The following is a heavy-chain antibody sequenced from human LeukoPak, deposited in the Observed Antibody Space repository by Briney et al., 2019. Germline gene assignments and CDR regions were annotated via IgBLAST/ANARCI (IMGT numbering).Heavy chain of an antibody. V-gene: IGHV3-11*06. CDR1: GFTFSDYY. CDR2: ISSSSSYT. D-gene: IGHD6-13*01. J-gene: IGHJ6*02. Sequence: GGSLRLSCAASGFTFSDYYMSWIRQAPGKGLEWVSYISSSSSYTNYADSVKGRFTISRDNAKNSLYLQMNSLRAEDTAVYYCARGPGIAAAGDTYYYYGMDVWGQGTTVTVS. CDR3: ARGPGIAAAGDTYYYYGMDV.